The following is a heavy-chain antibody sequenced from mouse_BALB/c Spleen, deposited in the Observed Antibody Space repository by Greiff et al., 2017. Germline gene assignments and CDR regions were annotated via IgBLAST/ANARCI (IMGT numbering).Heavy chain of an antibody. V-gene: IGHV1-80*01. CDR3: ARGGLGAY. Sequence: QVQLQQSGAELVRPGSSVKISCKASGYAFSSYWMNWVKQRPGQGLEWIGQIYPGDGDTNYNGKFKGKATLTADKSSSTAYMQLSSLTSEDSAVYFCARGGLGAYWGQGTLVTVSA. CDR1: GYAFSSYW. J-gene: IGHJ3*01. CDR2: IYPGDGDT. D-gene: IGHD4-1*01.